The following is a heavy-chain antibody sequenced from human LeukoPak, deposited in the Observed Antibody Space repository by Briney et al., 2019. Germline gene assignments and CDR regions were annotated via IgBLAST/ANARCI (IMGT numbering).Heavy chain of an antibody. J-gene: IGHJ3*02. V-gene: IGHV3-64D*06. CDR1: GFTFKSYA. Sequence: PGGSLTLSCSASGFTFKSYALHWVRPAPGPGLDYVSGINVDGASTYYAYSVRGRFTISRDNSKNTLYLHMSSLRPDDTAVYFCVKTMVTFGGLIRTDAFDIWGQGTMVTVSS. CDR3: VKTMVTFGGLIRTDAFDI. D-gene: IGHD3-16*01. CDR2: INVDGAST.